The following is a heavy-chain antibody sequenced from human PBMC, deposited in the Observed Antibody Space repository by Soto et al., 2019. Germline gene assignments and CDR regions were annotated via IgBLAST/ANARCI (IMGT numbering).Heavy chain of an antibody. CDR2: NSYDGSNK. Sequence: QVQLVESGGGVVQPGRSLRLSCAASGFSFSSFGMHWVRQAPGKGLEWVAFNSYDGSNKYYADSVKGRFTISRDSSEKTLYLQMNSLTPEDTAVYYCAKALGELSPESYDYWGQGTLVTVSS. CDR3: AKALGELSPESYDY. CDR1: GFSFSSFG. J-gene: IGHJ4*02. V-gene: IGHV3-30*18. D-gene: IGHD3-16*02.